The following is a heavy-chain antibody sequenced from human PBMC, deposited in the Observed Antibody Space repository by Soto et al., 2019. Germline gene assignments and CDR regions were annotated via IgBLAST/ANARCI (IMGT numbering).Heavy chain of an antibody. J-gene: IGHJ4*02. D-gene: IGHD1-1*01. V-gene: IGHV3-74*01. CDR3: LRDQRHWNEFADQ. CDR1: GVAFGSYW. CDR2: ISQDGAIA. Sequence: VQLVESGGGLVQPGGSLRLSCAASGVAFGSYWMHWVRQAPGKGLVWVSRISQDGAIATQADSVKGRFTLSRDNAKNTLFLQMNSLRADDTAVYYCLRDQRHWNEFADQWGQGTLVTVSS.